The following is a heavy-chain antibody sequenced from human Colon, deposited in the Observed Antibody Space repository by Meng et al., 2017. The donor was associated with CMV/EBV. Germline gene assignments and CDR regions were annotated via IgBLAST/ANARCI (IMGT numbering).Heavy chain of an antibody. CDR1: GFTFSSYG. Sequence: GESLKISCAASGFTFSSYGMNWVRQAPGKGLEWVSAISGSGGSTYYADSVKGRFTISRDNSKNTLYLQMNSLRAEDTAVYYCAKDRDDFWSGYWGYWGQGTLVTVSS. CDR2: ISGSGGST. CDR3: AKDRDDFWSGYWGY. D-gene: IGHD3-3*01. J-gene: IGHJ4*02. V-gene: IGHV3-23*01.